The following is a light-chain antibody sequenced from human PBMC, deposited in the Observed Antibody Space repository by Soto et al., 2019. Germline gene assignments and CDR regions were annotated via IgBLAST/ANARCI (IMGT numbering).Light chain of an antibody. V-gene: IGKV1-39*01. Sequence: DIQMTQAPSSLSASVGDRVTITCRASQSTSSYLNWYQQKQGKAPKLLIYAASSLQSGVPSRFSGSGSGTDFTLTISSLQPEDFATYFCQQANSFPITFGQGTRLEIK. CDR2: AAS. J-gene: IGKJ5*01. CDR1: QSTSSY. CDR3: QQANSFPIT.